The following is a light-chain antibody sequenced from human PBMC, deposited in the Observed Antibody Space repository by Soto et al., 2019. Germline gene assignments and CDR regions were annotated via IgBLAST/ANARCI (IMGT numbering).Light chain of an antibody. J-gene: IGKJ1*01. CDR3: QRYNDYCT. CDR1: QSINIW. V-gene: IGKV1-5*03. Sequence: DIQMTQSPSTLSASVGDRVTVTCRASQSINIWLAWYQQKPGRAPKLLIYKASTIESGVPSRFSGSGSGTEFTLTRSSLQPDDFATYYCQRYNDYCTFGQGTKVDIK. CDR2: KAS.